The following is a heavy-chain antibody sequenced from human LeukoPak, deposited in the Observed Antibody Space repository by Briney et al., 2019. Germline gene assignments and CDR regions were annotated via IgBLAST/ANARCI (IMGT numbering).Heavy chain of an antibody. CDR3: ARVYLDYFDY. J-gene: IGHJ4*02. CDR1: GYTFTSYA. Sequence: ASVKVSCKASGYTFTSYAMNWVRQATGQGLEWMGWMNPNSGNTGYAQKFQGRVTITRNTSISTAYMELSRLRSDDTAVYYCARVYLDYFDYWGQGTLVTVSS. CDR2: MNPNSGNT. V-gene: IGHV1-8*03.